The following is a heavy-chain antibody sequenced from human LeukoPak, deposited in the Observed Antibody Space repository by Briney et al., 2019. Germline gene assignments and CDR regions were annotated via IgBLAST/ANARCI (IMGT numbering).Heavy chain of an antibody. CDR3: AVRYYHDSGYYGMDV. D-gene: IGHD3-22*01. Sequence: KSSQTLSLTCTVSGGSISSGGYYWSWIRQHPGKGLEWIGYIYYSGSTYYNPSLKSRVTISVDTSKNQFSLKLSSVTAADTAVYYCAVRYYHDSGYYGMDVWGQGTTVTVSS. CDR2: IYYSGST. V-gene: IGHV4-31*03. CDR1: GGSISSGGYY. J-gene: IGHJ6*02.